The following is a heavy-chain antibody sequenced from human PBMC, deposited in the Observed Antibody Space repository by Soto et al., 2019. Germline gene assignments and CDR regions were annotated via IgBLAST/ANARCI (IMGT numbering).Heavy chain of an antibody. J-gene: IGHJ4*02. CDR3: ARDKDYMLDY. CDR2: ISTNSGNT. D-gene: IGHD4-4*01. V-gene: IGHV1-18*01. CDR1: GYTFTRNG. Sequence: QVQLVQSGAEVKEPGASVKVSCKPSGYTFTRNGISWVRQAPGQGLEWVGWISTNSGNTDYAQKLQGRVTLTTDTSTNTAYLELRSLRSDDTAVYYCARDKDYMLDYWGPGTLVTVSS.